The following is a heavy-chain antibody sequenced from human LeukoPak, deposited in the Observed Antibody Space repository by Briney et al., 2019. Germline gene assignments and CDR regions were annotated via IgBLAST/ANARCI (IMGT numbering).Heavy chain of an antibody. D-gene: IGHD3-22*01. J-gene: IGHJ1*01. V-gene: IGHV3-74*01. CDR3: ARAPSEIGGYYPEYFRH. Sequence: PGGSLRLSCAASGFTLSSYWMHWVRQPPGKGLVWVSRIKSDGRTNYADSVKGRFTISRDNAKNTVSLQMNSLRAEDTGVYYCARAPSEIGGYYPEYFRHWGQGTLVIVSS. CDR2: IKSDGRT. CDR1: GFTLSSYW.